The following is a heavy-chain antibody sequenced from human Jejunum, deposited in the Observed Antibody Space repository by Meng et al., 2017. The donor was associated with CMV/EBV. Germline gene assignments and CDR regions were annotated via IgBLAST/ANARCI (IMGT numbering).Heavy chain of an antibody. Sequence: AASGLNLSNVWLNWVRQAPGKGLEWVGRIRSESAGGTTDYAAPVKGRFSISRDDSENTLYLQMSSLKIEDTAVYYCSYGADQFFDSWGQGTLVTVSS. CDR2: IRSESAGGTT. CDR3: SYGADQFFDS. V-gene: IGHV3-15*07. J-gene: IGHJ4*02. D-gene: IGHD4/OR15-4a*01. CDR1: GLNLSNVW.